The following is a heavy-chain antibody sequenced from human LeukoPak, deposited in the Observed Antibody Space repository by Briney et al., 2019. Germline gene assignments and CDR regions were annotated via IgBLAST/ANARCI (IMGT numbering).Heavy chain of an antibody. Sequence: GASVKVSCKASGYTFTGYYMHWVRQAPGQGLEWMGWINPNSGGTNYAQKFQGRVTMTRDTSISTAYMELSRLTSDDTAVYYCARDEAATSDNAFDIWGQGTMVTVSS. CDR2: INPNSGGT. J-gene: IGHJ3*02. CDR3: ARDEAATSDNAFDI. D-gene: IGHD1-26*01. V-gene: IGHV1-2*02. CDR1: GYTFTGYY.